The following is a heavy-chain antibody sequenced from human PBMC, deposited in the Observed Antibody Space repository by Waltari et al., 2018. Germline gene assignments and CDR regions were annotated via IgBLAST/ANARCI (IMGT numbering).Heavy chain of an antibody. CDR2: IYYNERT. D-gene: IGHD2-2*01. V-gene: IGHV3-53*01. CDR1: GFTVSNNY. Sequence: EVQLVESGGGLIQPGGSLRLSCAASGFTVSNNYVSWVRQAPGKGVEWFSTIYYNERTDYADSVKGRFTISRDTAKNTLFLQMNSLRAEDTAVYYCATRVVVPGVPGMADYWGQGTLVTVSS. J-gene: IGHJ4*02. CDR3: ATRVVVPGVPGMADY.